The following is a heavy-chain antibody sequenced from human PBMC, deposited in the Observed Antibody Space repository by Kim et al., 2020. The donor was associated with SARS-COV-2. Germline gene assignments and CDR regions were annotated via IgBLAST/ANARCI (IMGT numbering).Heavy chain of an antibody. D-gene: IGHD3-9*01. CDR2: ISPNSGGT. V-gene: IGHV1-2*06. CDR1: GYTFTDYY. Sequence: ASVKVSCKASGYTFTDYYIHWVRQAPGQGLEWMGRISPNSGGTNYAQKIQGRVTLTRDTSISTAYMELTRLISDETAVYYCARAQFDILSGYAPPAYWGQGTLVTVSS. CDR3: ARAQFDILSGYAPPAY. J-gene: IGHJ4*02.